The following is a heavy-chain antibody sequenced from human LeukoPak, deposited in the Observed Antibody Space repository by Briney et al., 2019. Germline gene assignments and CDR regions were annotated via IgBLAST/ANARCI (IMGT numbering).Heavy chain of an antibody. V-gene: IGHV4-38-2*02. Sequence: SETLSLTCTVSGYSISSGYYWGWIRQPPGKGLEWIGSIYHSGDTYYTPSLKSRVTLSVDTSKNQFSLDVSSVTAADTAVYYCARDIPAVSNNYMDVWGKGTTVTVSS. CDR1: GYSISSGYY. CDR3: ARDIPAVSNNYMDV. CDR2: IYHSGDT. J-gene: IGHJ6*03. D-gene: IGHD6-13*01.